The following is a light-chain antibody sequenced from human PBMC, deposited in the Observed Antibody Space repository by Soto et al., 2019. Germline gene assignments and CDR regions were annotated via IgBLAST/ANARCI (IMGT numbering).Light chain of an antibody. CDR2: EVN. V-gene: IGLV2-23*02. CDR1: SSDVGTYNL. Sequence: QSVLTQPASVSGSPGQSITMSCTGSSSDVGTYNLVSWHQHHPGKAPKLIIYEVNKRSSGVSNRFSGSKSGNTASLTISGLQAEDEADYYCCSYAGSDTFVFGGGTQLTVL. J-gene: IGLJ2*01. CDR3: CSYAGSDTFV.